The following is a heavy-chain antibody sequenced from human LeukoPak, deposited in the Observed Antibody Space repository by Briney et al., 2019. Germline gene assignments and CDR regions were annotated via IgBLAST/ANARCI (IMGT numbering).Heavy chain of an antibody. CDR1: GGSISTYY. CDR2: IYYLAST. CDR3: ARDRSSWSFAD. D-gene: IGHD6-13*01. Sequence: SETLSLTCTVSGGSISTYYWSWIRQPPGKGLEWIGYIYYLASTNYNPSLKSRVTISVDTSKIQFSLKLNSVTAADTAVYYCARDRSSWSFADWGQGTLVTVSS. V-gene: IGHV4-59*01. J-gene: IGHJ4*02.